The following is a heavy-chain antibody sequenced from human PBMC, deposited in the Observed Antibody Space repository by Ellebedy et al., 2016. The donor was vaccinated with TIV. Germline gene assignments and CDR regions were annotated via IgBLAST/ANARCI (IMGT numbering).Heavy chain of an antibody. D-gene: IGHD4-23*01. CDR2: IDWDDDK. J-gene: IGHJ4*02. Sequence: SGPTLVTPTQTLTLTCTFSGFSLSTSGMCVSWIRQPPGKALEWLARIDWDDDKYYSTSLKTRLTISKDTSKNQVVLTMTNMDPVDTATYYCARIRGGYGGKGHLLDYWGQGTLVTVSS. CDR3: ARIRGGYGGKGHLLDY. CDR1: GFSLSTSGMC. V-gene: IGHV2-70*11.